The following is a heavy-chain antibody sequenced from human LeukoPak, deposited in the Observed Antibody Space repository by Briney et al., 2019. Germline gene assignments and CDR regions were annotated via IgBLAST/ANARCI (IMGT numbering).Heavy chain of an antibody. J-gene: IGHJ3*02. D-gene: IGHD3-22*01. V-gene: IGHV4-34*01. CDR1: GVSFSGYY. Sequence: SETLSLTCAVYGVSFSGYYRSWIRQPPGKGLEWIGEINHSGSTNYNPSLKSRVTISVDTSKNQFSLKLSSVTAADTAVYYCAREAISGLMAFDIWGQGTMVTVSS. CDR3: AREAISGLMAFDI. CDR2: INHSGST.